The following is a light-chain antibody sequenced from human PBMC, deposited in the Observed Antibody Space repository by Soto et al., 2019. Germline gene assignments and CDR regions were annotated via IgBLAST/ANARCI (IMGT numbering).Light chain of an antibody. CDR3: LLFHGDVVV. CDR1: TGAVTSGYY. V-gene: IGLV7-43*01. Sequence: QAVVTQEPSLTVSPGGTVTLTCASRTGAVTSGYYPNWFQQKPGQPPRALIYSTTYKHSWTPARFSGSLLGGKAALTLSGVQPEDEADYYCLLFHGDVVVFGGGTKLTVL. CDR2: STT. J-gene: IGLJ2*01.